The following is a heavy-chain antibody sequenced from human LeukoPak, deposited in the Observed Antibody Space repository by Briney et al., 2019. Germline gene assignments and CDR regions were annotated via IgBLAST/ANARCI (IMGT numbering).Heavy chain of an antibody. Sequence: PSETLSLTCAVYGGSFSGYYWSWIRQPPGKGLEWIGEINHSGSTNYNPSLKSRVTISVDTSKNQFSLKLSSVTAADTAVYYCARGGDWLSPSNAFDSWGQGTMVTVSS. D-gene: IGHD3-9*01. CDR1: GGSFSGYY. J-gene: IGHJ3*02. CDR3: ARGGDWLSPSNAFDS. CDR2: INHSGST. V-gene: IGHV4-34*01.